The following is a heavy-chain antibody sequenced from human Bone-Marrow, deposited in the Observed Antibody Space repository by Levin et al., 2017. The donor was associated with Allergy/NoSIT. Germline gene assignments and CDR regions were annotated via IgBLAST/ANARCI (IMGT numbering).Heavy chain of an antibody. CDR1: GFTFSNYW. CDR3: ARARGGATRPQHGLDV. J-gene: IGHJ6*02. D-gene: IGHD6-6*01. Sequence: PGGSLRLSCAASGFTFSNYWMSWVRQAPGKGLDWVANIDLDGSETNYVDSVKGRFIISRDNAKNSLYLQLNSLRVEDTAVYYGARARGGATRPQHGLDVWGQGTTVTVSS. CDR2: IDLDGSET. V-gene: IGHV3-7*01.